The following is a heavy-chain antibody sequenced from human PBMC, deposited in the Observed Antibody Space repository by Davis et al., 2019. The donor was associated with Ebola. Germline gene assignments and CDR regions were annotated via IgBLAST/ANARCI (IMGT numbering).Heavy chain of an antibody. V-gene: IGHV3-43*01. CDR1: GFTFDDYT. Sequence: GESLKISCAASGFTFDDYTMHWVRQAPGKGLEWVSLISWDGGSTYYADSVKGRFTISRDNSKNSLYLQMNSLRTEDTALYYCAKDITLSSGWYSTFDYWGQGTLVTVSS. D-gene: IGHD6-19*01. J-gene: IGHJ4*02. CDR3: AKDITLSSGWYSTFDY. CDR2: ISWDGGST.